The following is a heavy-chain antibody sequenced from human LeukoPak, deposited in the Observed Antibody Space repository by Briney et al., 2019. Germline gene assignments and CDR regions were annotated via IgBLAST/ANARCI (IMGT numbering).Heavy chain of an antibody. D-gene: IGHD4-17*01. J-gene: IGHJ4*02. CDR3: ARVYGDYELDY. V-gene: IGHV4-4*02. CDR1: GGSISSSNW. CDR2: IYHSGST. Sequence: SETLSLTCTVSGGSISSSNWWSWVRQPPGKGLEWIGEIYHSGSTNYNPSLKSRVTISVDKSKNQFSLKLCSVTAADTAVYYCARVYGDYELDYWGQGTLVAVSS.